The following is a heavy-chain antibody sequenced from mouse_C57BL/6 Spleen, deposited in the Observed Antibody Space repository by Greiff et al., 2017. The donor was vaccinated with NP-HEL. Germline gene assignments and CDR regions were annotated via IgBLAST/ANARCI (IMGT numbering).Heavy chain of an antibody. D-gene: IGHD2-5*01. V-gene: IGHV1-63*01. CDR1: GYTFTNYW. CDR2: IYRGGGYT. CDR3: ARENYSNPFDY. Sequence: VQLVESGAELVRPGTSVKMSCKASGYTFTNYWIGWAKQRPGHGLEWIGDIYRGGGYTNYNEKFKGKATLTADKSSSTAYMQFSSLTSEDSAIYYCARENYSNPFDYWGQGTTLTVSS. J-gene: IGHJ2*01.